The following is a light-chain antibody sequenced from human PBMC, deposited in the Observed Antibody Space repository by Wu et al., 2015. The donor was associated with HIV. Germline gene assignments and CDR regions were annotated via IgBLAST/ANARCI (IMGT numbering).Light chain of an antibody. V-gene: IGKV1-5*03. Sequence: DVQMTQSPSTLSASVGDKITITCRASDSISTLLAWYQQKPGRAPKLLIYQSSSLENGIPSRFSGSGSGTEFILTINSLQPDDFATYYCQQYNNYPWTFGRGPKVDIK. CDR3: QQYNNYPWT. CDR2: QSS. J-gene: IGKJ1*01. CDR1: DSISTL.